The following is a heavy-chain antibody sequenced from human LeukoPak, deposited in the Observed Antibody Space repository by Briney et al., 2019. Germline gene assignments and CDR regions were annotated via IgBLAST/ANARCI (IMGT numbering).Heavy chain of an antibody. J-gene: IGHJ4*02. CDR1: GGSISSSSYY. CDR2: IYYSENT. CDR3: ARRAYSESYSKHFDS. V-gene: IGHV4-39*01. D-gene: IGHD1-26*01. Sequence: SETLSLTCTVSGGSISSSSYYWGWIRQPPGKGLEWIGSIYYSENTYYNPSLKSRVSISVDTSKNQFSLKLSSVTAADPAVYCCARRAYSESYSKHFDSWGQGTLVTVSS.